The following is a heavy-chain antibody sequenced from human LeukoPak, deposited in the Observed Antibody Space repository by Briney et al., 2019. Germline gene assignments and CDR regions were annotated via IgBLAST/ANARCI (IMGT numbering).Heavy chain of an antibody. CDR1: GYTFTSYD. J-gene: IGHJ5*02. D-gene: IGHD2-2*01. Sequence: ASVKVSCKASGYTFTSYDINWVRQATGQGLEWMGWMNPNSGNTDYAQKFQGRVTMTRNTSISTAYMELSSLRSEDTAVYYCARRPLYCSSTSCYLNWFDPWGQGTLVTVSS. V-gene: IGHV1-8*01. CDR3: ARRPLYCSSTSCYLNWFDP. CDR2: MNPNSGNT.